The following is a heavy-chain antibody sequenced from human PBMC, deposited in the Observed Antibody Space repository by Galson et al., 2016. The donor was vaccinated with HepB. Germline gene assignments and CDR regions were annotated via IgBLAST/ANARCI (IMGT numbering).Heavy chain of an antibody. CDR1: GGSISSGGYS. D-gene: IGHD6-6*01. V-gene: IGHV4-30-2*01. CDR2: IYHSGST. Sequence: TLSLTCTVSGGSISSGGYSWSWIRQPPGKGLEWIGYIYHSGSTYYNPSLKSRVTITVDTSKNQFSLELGSVTAADTAVYSCAGFSKSSAYYYSGIDVWGQGTTVIVSS. CDR3: AGFSKSSAYYYSGIDV. J-gene: IGHJ6*02.